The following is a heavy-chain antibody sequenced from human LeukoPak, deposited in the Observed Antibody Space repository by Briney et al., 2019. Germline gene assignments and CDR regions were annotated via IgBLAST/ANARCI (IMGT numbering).Heavy chain of an antibody. J-gene: IGHJ5*01. CDR2: VYASATT. D-gene: IGHD2-21*01. Sequence: PSATLSLTCTVSGASISTYFWSWIRQPAGKRMEWIGRVYASATTYYNPSLRSRVTLSIDTSKNRFSLSLNSVTAADTAVYYCAKTHCGGGSCDKFDSWGQGILVTVSS. V-gene: IGHV4-4*07. CDR3: AKTHCGGGSCDKFDS. CDR1: GASISTYF.